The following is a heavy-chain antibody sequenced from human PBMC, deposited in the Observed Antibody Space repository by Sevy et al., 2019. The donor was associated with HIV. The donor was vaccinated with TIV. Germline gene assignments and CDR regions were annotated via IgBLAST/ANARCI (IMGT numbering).Heavy chain of an antibody. CDR3: TTGNYYDSSGYYMGAFDI. J-gene: IGHJ3*02. CDR1: GFTFSNAW. V-gene: IGHV3-15*01. CDR2: IKSKTDGGTT. Sequence: GGSLRLSCAASGFTFSNAWMSWVRQAPGKGLEWVGRIKSKTDGGTTDYAAPVKGRFTISRDDSKNTLYLQMNSLKTEDTAVYYYTTGNYYDSSGYYMGAFDIWGQGTMVTVSS. D-gene: IGHD3-22*01.